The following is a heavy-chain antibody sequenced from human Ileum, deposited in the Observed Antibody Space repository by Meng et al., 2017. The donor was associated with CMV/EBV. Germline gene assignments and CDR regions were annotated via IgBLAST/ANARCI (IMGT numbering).Heavy chain of an antibody. CDR1: GFTFSSYW. V-gene: IGHV3-30*02. CDR2: IRYDGSNK. J-gene: IGHJ6*02. CDR3: AKRYCSSTSCYFGMDV. Sequence: GGSLRLSCAASGFTFSSYWMSWVRQAPGKGLEWVAFIRYDGSNKYYADSVKGRFTISRDNSKNTLYLQMNSLRAEDTAVYYCAKRYCSSTSCYFGMDVWGQGTTVTVSS. D-gene: IGHD2-2*01.